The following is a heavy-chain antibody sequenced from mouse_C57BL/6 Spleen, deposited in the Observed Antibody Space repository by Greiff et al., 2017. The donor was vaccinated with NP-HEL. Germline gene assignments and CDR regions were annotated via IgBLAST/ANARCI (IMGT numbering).Heavy chain of an antibody. CDR1: GYTFTGYW. D-gene: IGHD2-3*01. J-gene: IGHJ4*01. CDR2: ILPGSGST. V-gene: IGHV1-9*01. Sequence: QVQLQQPGAELMKPGASVKLSCKATGYTFTGYWIEWVKQRPGHGLEWIGEILPGSGSTNYNEKFKGKATFTADTSSNTAYMQLSSLTTEDSAIYYCASKDLDGYYTYYAMDYWGQGTSVTVSS. CDR3: ASKDLDGYYTYYAMDY.